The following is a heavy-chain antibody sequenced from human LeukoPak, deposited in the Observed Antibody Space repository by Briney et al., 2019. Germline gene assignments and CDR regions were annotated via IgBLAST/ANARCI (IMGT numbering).Heavy chain of an antibody. CDR1: GGSISSGSYY. J-gene: IGHJ5*02. CDR2: IYTSGST. D-gene: IGHD3-10*01. V-gene: IGHV4-61*02. Sequence: PSQTLSLTCTVPGGSISSGSYYWSWIRQPAGKGLEWIGRIYTSGSTNYNPSLKSRVTISVDTSKNQFSLKLSSVTAADTAVYYCATSYYGSGSYWFPFDPWGQGTLVTVSS. CDR3: ATSYYGSGSYWFPFDP.